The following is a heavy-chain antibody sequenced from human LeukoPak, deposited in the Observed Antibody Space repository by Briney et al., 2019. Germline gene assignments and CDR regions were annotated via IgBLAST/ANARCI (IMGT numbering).Heavy chain of an antibody. CDR3: VRDPGYINGWYRTFDY. V-gene: IGHV3-13*01. D-gene: IGHD6-19*01. CDR2: FTNGGDT. Sequence: PGGSLRLSCAASGFTFSSYDMHWVRHAAGKGLEWVSTFTNGGDTYYSGSVKGRFTVSRENAKNSLYLQMNSLRAGDTAVYYCVRDPGYINGWYRTFDYWGQGTLVTVSS. J-gene: IGHJ4*02. CDR1: GFTFSSYD.